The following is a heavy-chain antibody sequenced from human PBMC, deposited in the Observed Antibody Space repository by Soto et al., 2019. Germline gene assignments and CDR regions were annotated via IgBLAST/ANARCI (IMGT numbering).Heavy chain of an antibody. CDR2: IYSGGST. V-gene: IGHV3-53*01. CDR1: GFTVSSNY. J-gene: IGHJ4*02. CDR3: ARVSITMIVVVIPASGCYFDY. D-gene: IGHD3-22*01. Sequence: GGSLRLSCAASGFTVSSNYMSWVRQAPGKGLEWVSVIYSGGSTYYADSVKGRFTISRDNSKNTLYLQMNSLRAEDTAVYYCARVSITMIVVVIPASGCYFDYWGQGTLVTVSS.